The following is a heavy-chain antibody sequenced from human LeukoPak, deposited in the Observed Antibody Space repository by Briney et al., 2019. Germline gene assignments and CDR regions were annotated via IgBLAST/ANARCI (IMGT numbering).Heavy chain of an antibody. CDR1: GGSMSPYH. CDR2: IYYSGST. J-gene: IGHJ4*02. Sequence: PSETLSLTCTVSGGSMSPYHWGWVRQPPGKGLEWTGYIYYSGSTNYNPSLNSRVTISVDTSKNQFSLRLSSVTAADTAIYYCARAVSGRFDYWGQGTLVTVSS. D-gene: IGHD6-19*01. V-gene: IGHV4-59*08. CDR3: ARAVSGRFDY.